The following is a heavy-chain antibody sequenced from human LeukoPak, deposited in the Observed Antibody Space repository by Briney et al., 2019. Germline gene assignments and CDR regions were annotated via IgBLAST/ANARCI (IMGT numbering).Heavy chain of an antibody. Sequence: SETLSLTCTVSGGSISSYYWSWIRQPAGKGLEWIGRIYTSGGTNYNPSLKSRVTMSVDTSKNQFSLKLSSVTAADTAVYYCARTDYSTGAFDIWGQGTMVTVSS. V-gene: IGHV4-4*07. CDR3: ARTDYSTGAFDI. CDR1: GGSISSYY. D-gene: IGHD2-15*01. CDR2: IYTSGGT. J-gene: IGHJ3*02.